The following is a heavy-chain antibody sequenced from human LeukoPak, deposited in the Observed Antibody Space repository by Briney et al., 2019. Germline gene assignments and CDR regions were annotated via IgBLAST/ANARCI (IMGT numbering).Heavy chain of an antibody. CDR2: ISGYNGNT. CDR1: GYTFTSYG. CDR3: ARDERSSCRGDSCYYFDY. Sequence: ASVKVSCKASGYTFTSYGISWMRQAPGQGLEWMAWISGYNGNTNCAQKFQGRVTMTTDTSTSTAYMEVRSLRSDDTAVYYCARDERSSCRGDSCYYFDYWGQGTLVTVSP. V-gene: IGHV1-18*01. J-gene: IGHJ4*02. D-gene: IGHD2-15*01.